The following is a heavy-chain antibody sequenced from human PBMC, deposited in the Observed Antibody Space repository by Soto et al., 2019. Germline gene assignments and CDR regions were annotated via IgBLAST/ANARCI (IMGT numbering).Heavy chain of an antibody. J-gene: IGHJ4*02. Sequence: DVQLVESGGGLVQPGRSLRLSCAASGFTFDDYAMHWVRQAPGKGLEWVSGISWNSGSIGYADSVKGRFTISRDNAKNSLYLQMNSLRAEDTALYYCAKESALISGTAPFDYWGQGTLVTVSS. V-gene: IGHV3-9*01. CDR2: ISWNSGSI. D-gene: IGHD1-26*01. CDR3: AKESALISGTAPFDY. CDR1: GFTFDDYA.